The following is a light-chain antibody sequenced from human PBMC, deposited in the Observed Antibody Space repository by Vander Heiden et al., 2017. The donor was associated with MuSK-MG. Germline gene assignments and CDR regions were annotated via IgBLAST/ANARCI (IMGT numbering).Light chain of an antibody. CDR1: QSVLYSSNNKNY. Sequence: DIVMTQSPDSLAVSLGERTTINCKSSQSVLYSSNNKNYLAWFQQKPGQPPKLLISWASTRESGVPDRFSGSGSGTDFTLTISSLQAEDVAVYYCQQDDQTPRTFGQGTKVEIK. J-gene: IGKJ1*01. CDR3: QQDDQTPRT. CDR2: WAS. V-gene: IGKV4-1*01.